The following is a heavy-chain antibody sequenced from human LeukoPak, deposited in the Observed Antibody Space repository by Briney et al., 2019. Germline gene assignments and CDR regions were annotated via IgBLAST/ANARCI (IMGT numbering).Heavy chain of an antibody. CDR1: GFTFSSYG. CDR2: ISYDGSNK. V-gene: IGHV3-30*03. J-gene: IGHJ4*02. D-gene: IGHD3-9*01. CDR3: ARAKHILTAYGPIDY. Sequence: GGSLRLSCAASGFTFSSYGMHWVRQAPGKGLEWVAVISYDGSNKYYADSVKGRFTISRDNSKNTLYLQMNSLRAEDTAVYYCARAKHILTAYGPIDYWGQGTLVTVSS.